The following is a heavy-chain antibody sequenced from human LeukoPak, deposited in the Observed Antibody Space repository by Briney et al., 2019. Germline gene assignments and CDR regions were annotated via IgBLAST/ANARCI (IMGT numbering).Heavy chain of an antibody. CDR1: GFTFSSYA. CDR3: AKQTGIVGATNWFDP. V-gene: IGHV3-23*01. Sequence: PGGSLRLSCAASGFTFSSYAMSWVRQAPGKGLEWVSAISGSGGSIYYADSVKGRFTISRDNSKNTLYLQMNSLRAEDTAVYYCAKQTGIVGATNWFDPWGQGTLVTVSS. J-gene: IGHJ5*02. D-gene: IGHD1-26*01. CDR2: ISGSGGSI.